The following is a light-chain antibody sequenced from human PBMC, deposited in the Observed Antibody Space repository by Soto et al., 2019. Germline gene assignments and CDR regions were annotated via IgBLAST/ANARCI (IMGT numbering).Light chain of an antibody. CDR1: SSDIGHYDY. J-gene: IGLJ1*01. V-gene: IGLV2-14*03. Sequence: QSALTQPASVSGAPGQSITISCTGTSSDIGHYDYVSWYQQRPGKAPKLMIYHVTYRPSGVSNRYSGSKSGTSASLTSSGLQADDEADYYCCSLTSSHTYVFGSGTKVTV. CDR3: CSLTSSHTYV. CDR2: HVT.